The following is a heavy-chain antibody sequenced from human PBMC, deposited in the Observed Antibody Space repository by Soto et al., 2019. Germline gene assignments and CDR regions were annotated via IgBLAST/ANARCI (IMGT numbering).Heavy chain of an antibody. CDR1: GYTFTSYG. J-gene: IGHJ4*02. CDR2: ISAYNGKT. V-gene: IGHV1-18*01. Sequence: QVQLVQSGAEVKKPGASVQVSCKASGYTFTSYGISWVRQAPGQGLEWMGWISAYNGKTNYAQKPQGRVTITTDTSTRTAYMELRSLRSDDTAVYYCARDLGYSSSWGFDYWGQGTLVTVSS. D-gene: IGHD6-13*01. CDR3: ARDLGYSSSWGFDY.